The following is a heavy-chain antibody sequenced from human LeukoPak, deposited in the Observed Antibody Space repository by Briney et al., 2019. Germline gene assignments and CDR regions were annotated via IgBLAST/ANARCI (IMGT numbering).Heavy chain of an antibody. CDR1: GFTFSDYV. CDR2: ISIDGNNK. J-gene: IGHJ4*02. CDR3: ATQDDRGAFDY. Sequence: GRSLRLSCAASGFTFSDYVMHWVRQAPGKGLEWVAVISIDGNNKYYSDSVKGRFTITRDNAKNSLYLQMKSLRAEDTAVYYCATQDDRGAFDYWGQGTLVTVSS. D-gene: IGHD1-1*01. V-gene: IGHV3-30*03.